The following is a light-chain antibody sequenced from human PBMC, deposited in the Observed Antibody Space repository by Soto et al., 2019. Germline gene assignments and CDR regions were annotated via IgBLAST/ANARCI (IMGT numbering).Light chain of an antibody. V-gene: IGLV2-11*01. CDR2: DVT. J-gene: IGLJ1*01. CDR1: SSDVGGYNF. Sequence: QSALTQPRSVSGSPGQSVTISCTGTSSDVGGYNFVSWYQQHPGKAPKFMIYDVTKRPSGVPDRFSGSKSGNTASLTISGLQAEDEADYSCCSHVGSYTPNVFGTGTKVTVL. CDR3: CSHVGSYTPNV.